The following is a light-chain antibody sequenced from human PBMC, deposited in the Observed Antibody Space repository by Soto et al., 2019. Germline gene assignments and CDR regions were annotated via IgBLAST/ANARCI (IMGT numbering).Light chain of an antibody. Sequence: SYELTQPPSVSVSPGQTASITCSGETLGDKFVSWYQQQSGQSPVLVIYQDRKRPSGIPERVSGFNSGNTATLTISGTQATDEADYYCQAWDRNTVVFGGGTKLTVL. V-gene: IGLV3-1*01. CDR1: TLGDKF. CDR2: QDR. CDR3: QAWDRNTVV. J-gene: IGLJ2*01.